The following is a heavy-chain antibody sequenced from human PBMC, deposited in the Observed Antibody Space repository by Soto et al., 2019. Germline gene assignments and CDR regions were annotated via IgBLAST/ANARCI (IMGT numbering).Heavy chain of an antibody. CDR1: GFTFSNYA. V-gene: IGHV3-23*01. CDR3: AKGKSSGWYYFDY. J-gene: IGHJ4*02. CDR2: ISASGRDT. Sequence: PGGSLRLSCAASGFTFSNYAMSWVRQAPGKGLQWVSGISASGRDTYYADSVKDRFTTSRDNSKDMVYLQVNSLRADDTAIYYCAKGKSSGWYYFDYWGQGTPVTVSS. D-gene: IGHD6-19*01.